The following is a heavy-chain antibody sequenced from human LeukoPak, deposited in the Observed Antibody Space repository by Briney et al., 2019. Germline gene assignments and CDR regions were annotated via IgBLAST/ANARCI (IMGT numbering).Heavy chain of an antibody. CDR3: ARDRGYSYGYDDAFDI. D-gene: IGHD5-18*01. V-gene: IGHV3-7*01. Sequence: GGSLRLSCAASGFTFSSYWMSWVRQAPGKGLEWVANIKQDGSEKYYVDSVKGRFTISRDNAKNSLYLQMNSLRAEDTAVYYCARDRGYSYGYDDAFDIWGQGTMITVSS. J-gene: IGHJ3*02. CDR1: GFTFSSYW. CDR2: IKQDGSEK.